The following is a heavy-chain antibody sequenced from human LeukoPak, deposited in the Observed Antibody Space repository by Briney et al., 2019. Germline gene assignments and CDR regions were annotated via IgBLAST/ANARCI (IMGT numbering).Heavy chain of an antibody. CDR1: GFTFSSYE. CDR3: AMIVVVPARAFDI. CDR2: ISSSGSTI. J-gene: IGHJ3*02. D-gene: IGHD2-2*01. V-gene: IGHV3-48*03. Sequence: GESLRLSCAASGFTFSSYEMNWVRQTPGKGLEWVSYISSSGSTIYYADSVKGRFTISRDNAKNSLYLQMNSLRAEDTAVYYCAMIVVVPARAFDIWGQGTMVTVSS.